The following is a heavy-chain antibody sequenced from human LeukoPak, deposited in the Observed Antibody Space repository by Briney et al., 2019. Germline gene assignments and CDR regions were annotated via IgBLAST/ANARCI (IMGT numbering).Heavy chain of an antibody. D-gene: IGHD2-8*01. V-gene: IGHV4-34*01. J-gene: IGHJ5*02. CDR2: INHSGST. Sequence: PSETLSPTCAVYGGSFSGYYWSWIRQPPGKGLEWIGEINHSGSTNYNPSLKSRVTISLDTSKNQFSLKLSSVTAADTAVYYCARLRYCTNGVCPWGQGTLVTVSS. CDR3: ARLRYCTNGVCP. CDR1: GGSFSGYY.